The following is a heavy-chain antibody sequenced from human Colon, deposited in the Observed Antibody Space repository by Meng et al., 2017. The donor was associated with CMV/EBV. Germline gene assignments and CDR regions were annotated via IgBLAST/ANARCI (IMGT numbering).Heavy chain of an antibody. V-gene: IGHV1-18*01. CDR3: VRESSDHCDPIGFPHY. CDR1: GYTFPSYG. D-gene: IGHD6-19*01. J-gene: IGHJ4*02. CDR2: ISAYNGDT. Sequence: ASVKVSCKAAGYTFPSYGISWVRQAPGQGLEWMGWISAYNGDTNYPQKLQGRLTMTTDTSTSTAYMELRSLRSDDTAVYYCVRESSDHCDPIGFPHYWGQGTLVTVSS.